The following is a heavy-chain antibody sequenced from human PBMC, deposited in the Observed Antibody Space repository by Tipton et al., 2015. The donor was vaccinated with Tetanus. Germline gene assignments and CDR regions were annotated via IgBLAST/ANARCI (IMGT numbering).Heavy chain of an antibody. CDR3: AKDRGILRYFDSFDY. Sequence: QSGAEVKKPGASVKVSCKASGYVFTTYGISWVRQAPGQGLEWMGWISGYNGNTKYAENFQGRLTMTTDTSTSTVYMELRSLRSDDTAVYYCAKDRGILRYFDSFDYWGQGTRVTVSA. CDR2: ISGYNGNT. CDR1: GYVFTTYG. D-gene: IGHD3-9*01. J-gene: IGHJ4*02. V-gene: IGHV1-18*01.